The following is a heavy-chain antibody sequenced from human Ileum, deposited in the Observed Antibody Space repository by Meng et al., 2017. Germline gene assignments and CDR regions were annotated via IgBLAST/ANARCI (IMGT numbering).Heavy chain of an antibody. CDR3: ARGGPWFDP. V-gene: IGHV4-34*01. J-gene: IGHJ5*02. CDR1: GGSFSGYY. Sequence: QLHHCGAGLLKPSETLSLTCAVYGGSFSGYYWSWIRQPPGKGLEWIGEINHSGSTNYNPSLKSRVTISVDTSKNQFSLKLSSVTAADTAVYYCARGGPWFDPWGQGTLVTVSS. CDR2: INHSGST.